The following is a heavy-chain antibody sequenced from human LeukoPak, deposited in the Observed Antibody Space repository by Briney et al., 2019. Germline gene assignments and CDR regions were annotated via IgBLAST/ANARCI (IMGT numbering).Heavy chain of an antibody. V-gene: IGHV3-21*01. CDR3: ARGVRIAAAGTFDY. CDR2: ISSSSSYI. CDR1: GFTFNSFE. Sequence: PGGSLRLSCAASGFTFNSFEMNWVRQAPGKGLEWVSSISSSSSYIYYADSVKGRFTISRDNAKNSLYLQMNSLRAEDTAVYYCARGVRIAAAGTFDYWGQGTLVTVSS. J-gene: IGHJ4*02. D-gene: IGHD6-13*01.